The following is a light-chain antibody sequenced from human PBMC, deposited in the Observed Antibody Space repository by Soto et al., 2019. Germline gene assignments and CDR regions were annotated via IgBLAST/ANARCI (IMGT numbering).Light chain of an antibody. J-gene: IGLJ1*01. CDR1: SSDVGKYNL. CDR3: SSYTTTNTYV. Sequence: QSALTQPASVSGSPGQSITISCTGTSSDVGKYNLVSWYQQYPGKAPKLLIYEVNNRFSGVSNRFSGSKSGNTASLTISGLLTEDEADYYCSSYTTTNTYVFGTGTKVTVL. CDR2: EVN. V-gene: IGLV2-14*02.